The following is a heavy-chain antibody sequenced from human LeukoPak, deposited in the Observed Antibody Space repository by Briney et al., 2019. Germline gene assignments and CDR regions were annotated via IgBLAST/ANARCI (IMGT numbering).Heavy chain of an antibody. CDR3: AAASEYCSSRSCDVCKY. D-gene: IGHD2-2*01. Sequence: AASVKVSCKIFEHTLAELSIHWVRQAPGKGLEWMGGYGPEDDDTIYAQKFQGRVTMTEDAPSDTAYMELSGLRSDDTAMYYCAAASEYCSSRSCDVCKYWGQGTLVTVSS. CDR1: EHTLAELS. V-gene: IGHV1-24*01. J-gene: IGHJ4*02. CDR2: YGPEDDDT.